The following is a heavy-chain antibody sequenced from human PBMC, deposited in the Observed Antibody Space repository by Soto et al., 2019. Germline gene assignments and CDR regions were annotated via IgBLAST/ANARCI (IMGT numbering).Heavy chain of an antibody. Sequence: SVKVSCKASGGTFSSYAISWVRQAPGQGLEWMGGIIPIFGTANYAQKFQGRVTITADESTSTAYMELSSLRSEDTAVYYCASGEGSSWPGERYYYYYGMDVWGQGTTVTVSS. J-gene: IGHJ6*02. V-gene: IGHV1-69*13. D-gene: IGHD6-13*01. CDR3: ASGEGSSWPGERYYYYYGMDV. CDR2: IIPIFGTA. CDR1: GGTFSSYA.